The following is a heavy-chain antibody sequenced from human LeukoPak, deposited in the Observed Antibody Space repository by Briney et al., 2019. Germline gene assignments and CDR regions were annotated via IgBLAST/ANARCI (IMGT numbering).Heavy chain of an antibody. CDR3: ARDLGEGRSYSDYFDY. CDR2: INPNSGGT. D-gene: IGHD1-26*01. V-gene: IGHV1-2*02. CDR1: GYTFTGYY. J-gene: IGHJ4*02. Sequence: ASVKVSCKASGYTFTGYYMHWVRQAPGQGLEWMGWINPNSGGTNYAQKFQGRVTMTRDTSISTAYMELSRLRSDDTAVYYCARDLGEGRSYSDYFDYWGQGTLVTVSS.